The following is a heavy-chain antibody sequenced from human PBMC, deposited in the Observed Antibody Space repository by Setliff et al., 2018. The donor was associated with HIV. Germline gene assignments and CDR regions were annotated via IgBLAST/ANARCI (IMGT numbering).Heavy chain of an antibody. V-gene: IGHV4-4*02. D-gene: IGHD6-13*01. CDR2: IYHSGSA. Sequence: LSLTCAVSGGSLSSSNWWSWVRQPPGKGLEWIGEIYHSGSANYNPSLKSRVIISIDKSRNKFSLKVSSVTAADTAVYYCARILVAAAGTGFDPWGQGILVTVSS. CDR1: GGSLSSSNW. CDR3: ARILVAAAGTGFDP. J-gene: IGHJ5*02.